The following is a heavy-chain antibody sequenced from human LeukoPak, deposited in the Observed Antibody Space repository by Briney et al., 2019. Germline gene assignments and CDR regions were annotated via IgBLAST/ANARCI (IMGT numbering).Heavy chain of an antibody. V-gene: IGHV3-9*01. D-gene: IGHD3-10*01. Sequence: PGGSLRLSCAASRFTFDDYAMHWVRQAPGKGLEWVSGISWNSGSIGYADSVKGRFTISRDNAKNSLYLQMNSLRAEDTALYYCAKDQYGSGSCPDYWGQGTLVTVSS. CDR3: AKDQYGSGSCPDY. J-gene: IGHJ4*02. CDR1: RFTFDDYA. CDR2: ISWNSGSI.